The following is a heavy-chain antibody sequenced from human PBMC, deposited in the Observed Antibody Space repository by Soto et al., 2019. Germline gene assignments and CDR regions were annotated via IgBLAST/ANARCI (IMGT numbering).Heavy chain of an antibody. Sequence: QVQLVQSGAEVKKPGSSVKVSCKASGGTFSSYTFNWVRQAPGQGLEWMGRIIPSLGLPNYAQKFQGRVTITADKSTSTVYMDLSSLRSEDTAVYYCARDYTIPGIIDEVGACDIWGQGTMVTVSS. CDR2: IIPSLGLP. D-gene: IGHD2-8*01. V-gene: IGHV1-69*02. CDR1: GGTFSSYT. CDR3: ARDYTIPGIIDEVGACDI. J-gene: IGHJ3*02.